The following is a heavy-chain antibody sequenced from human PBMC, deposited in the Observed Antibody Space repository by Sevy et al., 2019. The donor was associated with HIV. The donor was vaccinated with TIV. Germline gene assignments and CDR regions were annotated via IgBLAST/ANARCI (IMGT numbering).Heavy chain of an antibody. V-gene: IGHV1-2*02. CDR2: INPNSGDT. D-gene: IGHD3-22*01. CDR1: GYTFTGYY. CDR3: ARPTYYDSSGLISY. Sequence: ASVKDSCKASGYTFTGYYMYWVRQAPGQGLEWMGWINPNSGDTNYAQKFQGRVTMTRDTSISTAYMELSRLRSDDTAVYYCARPTYYDSSGLISYWGQGTLVTVSS. J-gene: IGHJ4*02.